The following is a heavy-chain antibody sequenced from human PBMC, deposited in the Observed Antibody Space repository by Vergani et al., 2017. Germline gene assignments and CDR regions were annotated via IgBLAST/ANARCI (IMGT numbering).Heavy chain of an antibody. Sequence: QVQLVESGGGLVKPGGSLRLSCAASGFSFSDYYMTWIRQAPGKGLEWVSYISNSGNTIEYADSVKGRFSISRDNAKSSLFLQMDSLRAEDTAVYYCARDHRDYNNYPGIFDIWGQGSMVTVSS. D-gene: IGHD5-24*01. CDR1: GFSFSDYY. CDR2: ISNSGNTI. J-gene: IGHJ3*02. CDR3: ARDHRDYNNYPGIFDI. V-gene: IGHV3-11*01.